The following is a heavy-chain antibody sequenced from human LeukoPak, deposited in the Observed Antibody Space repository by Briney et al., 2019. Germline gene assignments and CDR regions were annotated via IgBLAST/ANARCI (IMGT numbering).Heavy chain of an antibody. CDR2: IISDVSST. CDR3: ARDGSLPDY. Sequence: GGSLRLSCAASGFTFSNYWMHWVRQTPGKGLVWVSRIISDVSSTSYADSVKGRFTISRDNAKNTLYLQVNSLRAEDTAVYYCARDGSLPDYWGQGTLVTVSS. CDR1: GFTFSNYW. V-gene: IGHV3-74*01. J-gene: IGHJ4*02.